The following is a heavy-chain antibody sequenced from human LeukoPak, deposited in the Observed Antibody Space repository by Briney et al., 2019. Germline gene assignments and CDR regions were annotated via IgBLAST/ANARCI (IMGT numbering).Heavy chain of an antibody. J-gene: IGHJ4*02. V-gene: IGHV4-4*07. CDR1: GGSIISSYY. CDR2: IYTSGST. CDR3: ARGELEPSYFGY. D-gene: IGHD1-1*01. Sequence: PSETLSLTCTVSGGSIISSYYRSWIRQPAGKGLEYIGRIYTSGSTSYNPSLKSRVTMSLDTSKNQFSLKLTSVTAADTAVYYCARGELEPSYFGYWGQGTLVTVSS.